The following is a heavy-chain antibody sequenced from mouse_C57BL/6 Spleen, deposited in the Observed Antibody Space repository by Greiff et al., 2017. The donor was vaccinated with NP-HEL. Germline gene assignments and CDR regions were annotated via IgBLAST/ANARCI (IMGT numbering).Heavy chain of an antibody. CDR3: ARWDSSGSFAY. CDR1: GYTFTSYW. V-gene: IGHV1-69*01. D-gene: IGHD3-2*02. J-gene: IGHJ3*01. CDR2: IDPSDSYT. Sequence: QVQLQQPGAELVMPGASVKLSCKASGYTFTSYWMHWVKQRPGQGLEWIGEIDPSDSYTNYNQKFKGKSTLTVDKSSSTAYMQLSSLTSEDSAVYYCARWDSSGSFAYWGQGTLVTVSA.